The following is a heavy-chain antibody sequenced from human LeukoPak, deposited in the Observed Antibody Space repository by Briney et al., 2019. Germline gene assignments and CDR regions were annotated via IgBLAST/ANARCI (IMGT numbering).Heavy chain of an antibody. CDR2: IYYSGST. CDR1: GGSISSSSYH. CDR3: ARLNQGESLDY. D-gene: IGHD3-16*01. J-gene: IGHJ4*02. Sequence: SETLSLTCTVSGGSISSSSYHWGWIRQPPGKGLEWIGSIYYSGSTYYNPSLKSRVTISVDTSKNQFSLKLSSVTAADTAVYYCARLNQGESLDYWGQGTLVTVSS. V-gene: IGHV4-39*01.